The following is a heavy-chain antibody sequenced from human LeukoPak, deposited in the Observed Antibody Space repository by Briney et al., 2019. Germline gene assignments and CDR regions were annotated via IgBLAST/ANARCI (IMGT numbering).Heavy chain of an antibody. CDR2: IYPGDSDT. CDR3: AMGLWAYSSGWYLNAFDI. Sequence: GESLKISCTGSGHSFTNYWIGWVRQMSGKGLEWMGVIYPGDSDTRYSPSFQGQVTISVDKSITTAYLQWSSLKASDTAMYYCAMGLWAYSSGWYLNAFDIWGQGTMVTVSS. V-gene: IGHV5-51*01. D-gene: IGHD6-19*01. J-gene: IGHJ3*02. CDR1: GHSFTNYW.